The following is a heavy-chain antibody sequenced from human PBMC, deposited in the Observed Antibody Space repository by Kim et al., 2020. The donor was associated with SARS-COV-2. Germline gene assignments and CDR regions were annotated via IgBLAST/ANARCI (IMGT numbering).Heavy chain of an antibody. V-gene: IGHV3-23*01. D-gene: IGHD2-2*01. CDR3: ASLPAFCSTASCHEQSDY. Sequence: VKGRLTIARDNSKNTVYLQMNSLRVEDTALYYCASLPAFCSTASCHEQSDYWGQGTLVTVSS. J-gene: IGHJ4*02.